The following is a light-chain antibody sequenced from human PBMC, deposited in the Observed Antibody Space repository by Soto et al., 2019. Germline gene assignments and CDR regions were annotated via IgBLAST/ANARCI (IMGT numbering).Light chain of an antibody. CDR3: HQYDDGPYT. CDR1: QSISSSY. CDR2: GAS. Sequence: EILLTQSPGTLSLSPVERATLSCRASQSISSSYLAWYQQKPGQAPRLLIYGASTRATGIPVRFSGSGSGTEFTLTISSLQSEDFAVYYCHQYDDGPYTFGQGTKVDI. V-gene: IGKV3-15*01. J-gene: IGKJ2*01.